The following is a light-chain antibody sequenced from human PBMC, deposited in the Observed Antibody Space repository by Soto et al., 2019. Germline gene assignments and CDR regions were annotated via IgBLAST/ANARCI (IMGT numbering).Light chain of an antibody. CDR2: WAS. CDR3: KEYDSTPLT. CDR1: QRGLYSSNNKND. J-gene: IGKJ4*01. V-gene: IGKV4-1*01. Sequence: DIVMTQSPDSLAVSLGARATTNCKSSQRGLYSSNNKNDLAWYKQKPGQPPKLLIYWASTRESGVPDRFSGRGSGTDVTLTISSLQAEDVAVYYCKEYDSTPLTFGGVTKVEIK.